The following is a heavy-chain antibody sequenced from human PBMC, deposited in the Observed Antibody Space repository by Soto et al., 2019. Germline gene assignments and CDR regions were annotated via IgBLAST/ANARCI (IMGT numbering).Heavy chain of an antibody. D-gene: IGHD5-12*01. CDR3: AREGSYSAYNFAHGIQLWSFDF. J-gene: IGHJ4*02. Sequence: SETLSLTCTVAGGSINTFYWSWVRQPAGKGLEWIGRIFSSGSTSFNPSLESRVAMSVDTSKNHFSLNLSSVTAADMAVYYCAREGSYSAYNFAHGIQLWSFDFWGQGALVTVSS. V-gene: IGHV4-4*07. CDR2: IFSSGST. CDR1: GGSINTFY.